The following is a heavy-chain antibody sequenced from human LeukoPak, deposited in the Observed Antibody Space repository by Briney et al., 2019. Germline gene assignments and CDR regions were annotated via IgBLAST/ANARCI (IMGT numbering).Heavy chain of an antibody. CDR2: ISAYNGNT. V-gene: IGHV1-18*01. CDR3: ARVDTRITIFGVVMPYGMDV. D-gene: IGHD3-3*01. CDR1: GYTFTSYG. Sequence: ASVKVSCKASGYTFTSYGISWVRQAPGQGLEWMGWISAYNGNTNYAQKLQGRVTMTTDTSTSTAYMELRGLRSDDTAVYYCARVDTRITIFGVVMPYGMDVWGQGTTVTVSS. J-gene: IGHJ6*02.